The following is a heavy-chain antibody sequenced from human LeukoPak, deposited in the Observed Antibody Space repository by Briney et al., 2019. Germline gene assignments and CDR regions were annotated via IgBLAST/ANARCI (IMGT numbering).Heavy chain of an antibody. V-gene: IGHV3-7*01. Sequence: PGGSLRLSCAASGFTFSSYWMSWVRQAPGKGLEWVANIEQDGSEKYYVDSVKGRFTISRDNAKNSLYLQMNSLRAEDTAVYYCARTAFGGNSGGPTEYFQHWGQGTLVTVSS. CDR3: ARTAFGGNSGGPTEYFQH. D-gene: IGHD4-23*01. J-gene: IGHJ1*01. CDR1: GFTFSSYW. CDR2: IEQDGSEK.